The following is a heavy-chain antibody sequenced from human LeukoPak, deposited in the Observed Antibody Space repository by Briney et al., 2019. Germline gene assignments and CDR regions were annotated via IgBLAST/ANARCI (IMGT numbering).Heavy chain of an antibody. V-gene: IGHV4-34*01. CDR1: GGSFSGYY. CDR3: ARASVVVIASYFDY. Sequence: PSETLSLTCAVYGGSFSGYYWSWLRQPPGKGLGWIGEINHSGSTNYNPSLKSRVTISVDTSKNQFSLKLSSVTAADTAVYYCARASVVVIASYFDYWGQGTLVTVSS. D-gene: IGHD3-22*01. CDR2: INHSGST. J-gene: IGHJ4*02.